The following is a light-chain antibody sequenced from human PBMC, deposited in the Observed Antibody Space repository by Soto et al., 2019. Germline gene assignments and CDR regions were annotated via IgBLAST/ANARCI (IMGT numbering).Light chain of an antibody. J-gene: IGKJ1*01. CDR1: QSVSSTS. V-gene: IGKV3-20*01. Sequence: EIVLTQSPGTLSLSPGERATLSCRASQSVSSTSFAWYQHKPGQSPRLLIHGGSTRATGTPDRFSGSVSGTAVTLTISRLEPEDFAVYYCQQYGSLTGTCGRGTKVEVK. CDR2: GGS. CDR3: QQYGSLTGT.